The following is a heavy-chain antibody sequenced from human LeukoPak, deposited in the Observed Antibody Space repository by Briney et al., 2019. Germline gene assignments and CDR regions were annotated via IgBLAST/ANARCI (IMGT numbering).Heavy chain of an antibody. CDR1: GFTFSSYA. V-gene: IGHV3-30-3*01. CDR2: ISYDGSNK. J-gene: IGHJ6*02. CDR3: AKGGQYYYYGMDV. Sequence: GRSLRLSCAASGFTFSSYAMHWVRQAPGKGLEWVAVISYDGSNKYYADSVKGRFTISRDNSKNTLYLQMNSLRAEDTALYYCAKGGQYYYYGMDVWGQGTTVTVSS.